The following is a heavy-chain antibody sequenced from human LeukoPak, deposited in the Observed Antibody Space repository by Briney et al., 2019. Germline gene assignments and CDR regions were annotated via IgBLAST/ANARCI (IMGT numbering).Heavy chain of an antibody. CDR2: INKNTGNP. CDR3: ARVVHPYDYASSGLTYDAFDI. CDR1: GGRFRRYA. J-gene: IGHJ3*02. Sequence: ASVKVSCLPSGGRFRRYAICRVGQAPGQALEWVGWINKNTGNPKYAQGFTGRFVFSFDSSVNTTYLQISSLTAEDTAVYYCARVVHPYDYASSGLTYDAFDIWGQGTMVTVSS. V-gene: IGHV7-4-1*02. D-gene: IGHD3-22*01.